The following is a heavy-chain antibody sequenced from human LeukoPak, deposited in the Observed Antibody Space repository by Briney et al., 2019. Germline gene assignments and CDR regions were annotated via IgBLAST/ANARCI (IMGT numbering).Heavy chain of an antibody. CDR1: GFTFSSYA. V-gene: IGHV3-64*01. CDR3: ARGHSGEGAFDI. J-gene: IGHJ3*02. D-gene: IGHD3-16*01. CDR2: ISSNGGST. Sequence: GGSLRLSCAASGFTFSSYAMHWVRQAPGKGLEYVSAISSNGGSTYYANSVKGRFTISRDNSKNTLYLQMGSRRAEDMAVYYCARGHSGEGAFDIWGQGTMVTVSS.